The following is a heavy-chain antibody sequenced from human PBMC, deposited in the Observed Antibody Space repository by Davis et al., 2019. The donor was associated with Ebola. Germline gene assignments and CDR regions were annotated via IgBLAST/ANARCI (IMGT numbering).Heavy chain of an antibody. CDR1: GGSFSGYY. J-gene: IGHJ4*02. D-gene: IGHD6-6*01. CDR2: INHSGST. CDR3: ARRRVTSARPRSVAFDY. Sequence: SETLSLTCAVYGGSFSGYYWSWIRQPPGKGLEWIGEINHSGSTNYNPSLKSRFTISVDTSKNQFSLKLKYVTAEDTSMYYCARRRVTSARPRSVAFDYWGQGILVTVSS. V-gene: IGHV4-34*01.